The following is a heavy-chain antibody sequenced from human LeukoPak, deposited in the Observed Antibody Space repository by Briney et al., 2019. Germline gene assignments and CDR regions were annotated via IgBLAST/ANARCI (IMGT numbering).Heavy chain of an antibody. CDR1: GGSISSYY. CDR2: IYYSGST. D-gene: IGHD3-10*01. J-gene: IGHJ5*02. Sequence: SETLSLTCTVSGGSISSYYWSWIRQPPGKGLEWIGYIYYSGSTNYNPSLKSRVTISVDTSKNQFSLKLSSVTAADTALYYCASHYYYGAGSYYNRWFDPWGQGTLVTVSS. CDR3: ASHYYYGAGSYYNRWFDP. V-gene: IGHV4-59*08.